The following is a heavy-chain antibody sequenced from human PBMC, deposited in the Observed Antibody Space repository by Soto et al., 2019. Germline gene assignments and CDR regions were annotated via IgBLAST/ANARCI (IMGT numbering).Heavy chain of an antibody. CDR1: GFTFSSYA. V-gene: IGHV3-23*01. CDR3: AKSKEYQLLMGTAFDP. J-gene: IGHJ5*02. Sequence: GGSLRLSCAASGFTFSSYAMSWVRQAPGKGLVWVLAISCSGCSTYYADSVKGRFTISRDNFKNTLYLQMNSLRAEDTAVYYCAKSKEYQLLMGTAFDPWGQGTLVTVSS. CDR2: ISCSGCST. D-gene: IGHD2-2*01.